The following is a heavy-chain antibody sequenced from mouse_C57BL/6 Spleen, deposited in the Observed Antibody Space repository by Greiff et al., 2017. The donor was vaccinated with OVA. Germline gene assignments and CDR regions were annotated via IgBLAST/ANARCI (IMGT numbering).Heavy chain of an antibody. Sequence: QVQLKESGPGLVAPSQSLSITCTVSGFSLTSYAISWVRQPPGKGLEWLGVIWPGGGTNYNSALKSRLSISKDNSKSQVFLKMNSLQTDDTARYYGARWEFGYYGSYWYFDVWGTGTTVTVSS. CDR3: ARWEFGYYGSYWYFDV. CDR1: GFSLTSYA. V-gene: IGHV2-9-1*01. J-gene: IGHJ1*03. CDR2: IWPGGGT. D-gene: IGHD1-1*01.